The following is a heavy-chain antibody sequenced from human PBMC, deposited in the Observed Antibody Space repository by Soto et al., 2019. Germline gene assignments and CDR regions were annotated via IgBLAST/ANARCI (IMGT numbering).Heavy chain of an antibody. D-gene: IGHD3-3*01. CDR1: GDSISRYY. CDR3: PIDQGGDFLKVSGMDV. V-gene: IGHV4-59*12. CDR2: IYYSGET. J-gene: IGHJ6*02. Sequence: QVQLQESGPGLVKPSETLSLTCTVSGDSISRYYWSWIRLSPGKGLEWIGYIYYSGETNYNPSVKMRFTISLDSTNNQFSLNLSSVTAAHTAVYYCPIDQGGDFLKVSGMDVWGQGTTVTVSS.